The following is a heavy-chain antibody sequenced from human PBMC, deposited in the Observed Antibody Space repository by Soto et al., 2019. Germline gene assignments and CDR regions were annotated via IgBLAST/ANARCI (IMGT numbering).Heavy chain of an antibody. CDR2: VYHTGRT. CDR1: GGSFKSGSYS. Sequence: SETLSLTCTVPGGSFKSGSYSSSWIRQPPGKGLEWIGYVYHTGRTSYNPSLKSRVSISMDTSKNQFSLNLDSVTAADTAVYFCARDFAYFDSWGQGTLVTVSS. CDR3: ARDFAYFDS. V-gene: IGHV4-61*01. J-gene: IGHJ4*02. D-gene: IGHD3-3*01.